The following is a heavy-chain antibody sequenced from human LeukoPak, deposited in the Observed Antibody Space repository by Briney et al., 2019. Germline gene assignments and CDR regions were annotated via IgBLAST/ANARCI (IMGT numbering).Heavy chain of an antibody. D-gene: IGHD3-10*01. CDR2: ISSSSSYI. CDR3: TRDHLFSFYGSGSYYPEPNY. J-gene: IGHJ4*02. Sequence: PGGSLRLSCAASGFTFSSYSMNWVRQAPGKGLEWVSSISSSSSYIYYADSVKGRFTISRDNAKNSLYLQMNSLKTEDTAVYYCTRDHLFSFYGSGSYYPEPNYWGQGTLVTVSS. V-gene: IGHV3-21*03. CDR1: GFTFSSYS.